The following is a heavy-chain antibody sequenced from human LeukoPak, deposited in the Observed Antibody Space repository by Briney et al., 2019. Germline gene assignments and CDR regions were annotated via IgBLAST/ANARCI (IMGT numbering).Heavy chain of an antibody. Sequence: GGSLRLSCAASGFTFSSYGMSWVRQAPGKGLEWVSAISGSGGSTYYADSVKGRFTISRDNSKNTLYLQMNSLRAEDTAVYYCAKFFRQWLGPSDYWGQGTLVTVSS. J-gene: IGHJ4*02. V-gene: IGHV3-23*01. D-gene: IGHD6-19*01. CDR1: GFTFSSYG. CDR2: ISGSGGST. CDR3: AKFFRQWLGPSDY.